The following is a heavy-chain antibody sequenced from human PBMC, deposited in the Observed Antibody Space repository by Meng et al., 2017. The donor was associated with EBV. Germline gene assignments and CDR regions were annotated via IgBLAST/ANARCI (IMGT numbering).Heavy chain of an antibody. CDR3: ARSGATIFGVVIPTYYFDY. Sequence: QVQPVQAGAEVKKPGASVKVSCKASGYTFTSYAMHWVRQAPGQRLEWMGWINAGNGNTKYSQKFQGRVTITRDTSASTAYMELSSLRSEDTAVYYCARSGATIFGVVIPTYYFDYWGQGTLVTVSS. J-gene: IGHJ4*02. V-gene: IGHV1-3*01. CDR1: GYTFTSYA. D-gene: IGHD3-3*01. CDR2: INAGNGNT.